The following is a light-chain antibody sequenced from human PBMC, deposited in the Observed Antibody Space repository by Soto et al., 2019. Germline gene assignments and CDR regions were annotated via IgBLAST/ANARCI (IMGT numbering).Light chain of an antibody. CDR2: EAS. J-gene: IGLJ1*01. Sequence: QSALAQPPSVSGSPGQSVTISCTGTSTDFVTYNRVSWYQQPPGTAPKLIVYEASNRPSGVPDRFSGSKSGNTAPLTISGLQAADEADYYCSSYTSENTYVFGTGTKVTVL. V-gene: IGLV2-18*02. CDR1: STDFVTYNR. CDR3: SSYTSENTYV.